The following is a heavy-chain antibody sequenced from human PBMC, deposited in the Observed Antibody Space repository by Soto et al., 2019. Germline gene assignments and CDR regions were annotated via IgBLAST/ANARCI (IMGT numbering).Heavy chain of an antibody. J-gene: IGHJ6*02. D-gene: IGHD3-22*01. V-gene: IGHV1-18*01. CDR3: VKDSDSNSWPSRDV. CDR1: GYTFTRNG. Sequence: QVHLVQSGAEVKKPGASVNVSCKTSGYTFTRNGISWVRQAPGQGLEWMGWISPNSGNIKYAQKLQGRVIMTTDTSTSTAYMELRSLRSDDTAVYYCVKDSDSNSWPSRDVWGPGTEVTVSS. CDR2: ISPNSGNI.